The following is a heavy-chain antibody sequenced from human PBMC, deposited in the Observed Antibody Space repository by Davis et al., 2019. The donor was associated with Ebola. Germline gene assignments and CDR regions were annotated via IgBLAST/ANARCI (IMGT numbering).Heavy chain of an antibody. V-gene: IGHV4-34*01. CDR3: ARGLHGYDRYTALAY. Sequence: MPSETLSLTCAVYGGSFSGNYWSWIRHPPGKGLEWIGQINHSGSTNYNPSLKSRVTISVDTSKNQFSLKLSSVTAVDTAVYYCARGLHGYDRYTALAYWGQGTLVTVSS. D-gene: IGHD5-12*01. CDR1: GGSFSGNY. CDR2: INHSGST. J-gene: IGHJ4*02.